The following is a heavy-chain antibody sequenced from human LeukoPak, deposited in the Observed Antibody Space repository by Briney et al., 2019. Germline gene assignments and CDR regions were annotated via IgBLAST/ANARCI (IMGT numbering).Heavy chain of an antibody. D-gene: IGHD1-14*01. V-gene: IGHV4-34*01. J-gene: IGHJ4*02. Sequence: SETLSLTCAVYGGSFSGYYWSWIRQPPGKGLEWIGEINHSGSTNYNPSLKSRVTISVDTSKNQFSLKLSSVTAADTAVYYCARNQKGFDYWGQGTLVTVSS. CDR2: INHSGST. CDR1: GGSFSGYY. CDR3: ARNQKGFDY.